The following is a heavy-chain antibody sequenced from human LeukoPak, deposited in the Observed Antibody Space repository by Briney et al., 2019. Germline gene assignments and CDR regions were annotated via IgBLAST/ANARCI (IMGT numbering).Heavy chain of an antibody. D-gene: IGHD6-19*01. CDR2: IYYTGST. Sequence: PSGTLSLTCTVSGGSVSSGFYYWSWIRQPPGKGLEWIGYIYYTGSTNYNPSLKSRVTISVDTSKNQFSLKLTSVTAADTAVYYCAREPSGIAVVGNDFWGQGTLVTVSS. V-gene: IGHV4-61*01. CDR1: GGSVSSGFYY. J-gene: IGHJ4*01. CDR3: AREPSGIAVVGNDF.